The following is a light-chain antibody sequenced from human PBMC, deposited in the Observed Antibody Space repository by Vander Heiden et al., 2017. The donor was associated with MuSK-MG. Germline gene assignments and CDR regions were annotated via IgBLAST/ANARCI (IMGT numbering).Light chain of an antibody. CDR1: QSSSSW. CDR2: DAS. V-gene: IGKV1-5*01. Sequence: DSQMIQSPSPLSPSLAHGATITCRASQSSSSWLAGYQQKPGKAPKLLIYDASSWESGVPSRCSGSGGGTEFTITISSRQPDDFAPYYCQQHNSYSPGTFGQGTKVEIK. J-gene: IGKJ1*01. CDR3: QQHNSYSPGT.